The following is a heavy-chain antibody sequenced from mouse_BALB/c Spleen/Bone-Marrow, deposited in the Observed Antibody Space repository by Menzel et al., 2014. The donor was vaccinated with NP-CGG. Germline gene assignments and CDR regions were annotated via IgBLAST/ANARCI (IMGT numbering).Heavy chain of an antibody. Sequence: EVMLVESGAGLVEPGGSLKLSCAASGFTFIAYTMSWVRQTPEKSLEWVAYINNGGGSTYYPDTVKGRFTISRDNAKNTLYLQMSSLKSEDTAMYYCARHGEERPVLAMDYWGQGTSVTVSS. D-gene: IGHD2-14*01. CDR1: GFTFIAYT. CDR2: INNGGGST. CDR3: ARHGEERPVLAMDY. J-gene: IGHJ4*01. V-gene: IGHV5-12-2*01.